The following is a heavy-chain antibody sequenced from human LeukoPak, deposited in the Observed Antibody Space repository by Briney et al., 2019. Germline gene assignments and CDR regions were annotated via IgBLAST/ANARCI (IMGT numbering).Heavy chain of an antibody. D-gene: IGHD3-10*01. Sequence: GGSLRLSCAASGFTFSSYGMHWVRQAPGKGLEWVAVISYDGSNKYYADSVKGRFTISRDNPKNTLYLQMNSLRAEDTAVYYCAKAMRGARFVDYWGQGTLVTVSS. CDR3: AKAMRGARFVDY. V-gene: IGHV3-30*18. CDR2: ISYDGSNK. CDR1: GFTFSSYG. J-gene: IGHJ4*02.